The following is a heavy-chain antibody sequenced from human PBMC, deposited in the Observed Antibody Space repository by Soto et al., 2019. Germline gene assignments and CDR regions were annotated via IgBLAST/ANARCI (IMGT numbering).Heavy chain of an antibody. V-gene: IGHV3-30*18. J-gene: IGHJ6*03. CDR2: ISYDGSNK. Sequence: GGSLRLSCAASGFTFSSYGMHWVRQAPGKGLEWVAVISYDGSNKYYADSVKGRFTISRDNSKNTLYLQMNSLRAEDTAVYYCAKDVAYSSGWDNYYYYYYMDVWGKGTTVTVSS. D-gene: IGHD6-19*01. CDR1: GFTFSSYG. CDR3: AKDVAYSSGWDNYYYYYYMDV.